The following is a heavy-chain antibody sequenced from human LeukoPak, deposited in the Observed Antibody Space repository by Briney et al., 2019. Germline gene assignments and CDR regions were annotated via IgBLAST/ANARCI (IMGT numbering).Heavy chain of an antibody. J-gene: IGHJ3*02. CDR1: GYTFTSYY. Sequence: ASVKVSCKASGYTFTSYYMHWVRQAPGEGLEWMGGFDPEDGETIYAQKFQGRVTMTEDTSTDTAYMELSSLRSEDTAVYYCATDYGGRGEGAFDIWGQGTMVTVSS. D-gene: IGHD4-23*01. V-gene: IGHV1-24*01. CDR3: ATDYGGRGEGAFDI. CDR2: FDPEDGET.